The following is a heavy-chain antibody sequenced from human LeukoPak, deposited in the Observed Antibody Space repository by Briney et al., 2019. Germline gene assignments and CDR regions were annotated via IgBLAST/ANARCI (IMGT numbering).Heavy chain of an antibody. J-gene: IGHJ6*02. Sequence: GGSLRLSCAASGFTFSTYWMHWVRQAPGKGVVWVSRISSDGSITGYADSVKGRFTISRDNAKNTLYLQMNSLRADDTAVYYCARAGDILLVSYFHYYGMDVWGQGTTVIVSS. V-gene: IGHV3-74*01. CDR1: GFTFSTYW. CDR2: ISSDGSIT. CDR3: ARAGDILLVSYFHYYGMDV. D-gene: IGHD7-27*01.